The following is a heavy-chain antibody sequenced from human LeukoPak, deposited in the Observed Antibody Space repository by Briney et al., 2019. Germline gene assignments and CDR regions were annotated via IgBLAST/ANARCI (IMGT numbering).Heavy chain of an antibody. J-gene: IGHJ6*03. V-gene: IGHV3-23*01. D-gene: IGHD2-2*01. CDR2: ITGSGGST. Sequence: GGSLRLSCAASGFIFSSAWMSWVRQAPGKGLEWVSSITGSGGSTYYADSVKGRFTISRDNSRNTLYLQMNSLRAEDTAVYYCAKEGVFVVVVPAAPGPYYYMDVWGKGTTVTVSS. CDR3: AKEGVFVVVVPAAPGPYYYMDV. CDR1: GFIFSSAW.